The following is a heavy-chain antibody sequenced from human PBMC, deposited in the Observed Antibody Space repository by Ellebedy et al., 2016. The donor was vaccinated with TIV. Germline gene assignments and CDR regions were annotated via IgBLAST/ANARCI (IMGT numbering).Heavy chain of an antibody. D-gene: IGHD2-15*01. CDR2: IYYSGST. CDR1: RGSINSYC. V-gene: IGHV4-59*08. CDR3: ARRAVVVEPATTPDFDH. J-gene: IGHJ4*02. Sequence: MPSETLSLTCTVSRGSINSYCWTWIRQPPGKGLEWIGNIYYSGSTTYNPSHKSRFTIAGDTSKNQFSLRLRSVTAADTAVYYCARRAVVVEPATTPDFDHWGQGTLVTVSS.